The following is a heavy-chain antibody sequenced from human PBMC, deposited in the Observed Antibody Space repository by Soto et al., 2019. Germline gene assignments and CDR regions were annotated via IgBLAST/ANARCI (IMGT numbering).Heavy chain of an antibody. CDR1: DGSFSGYY. CDR2: INHSGST. J-gene: IGHJ4*02. Sequence: PSETLSLTFAVYDGSFSGYYWSWIRQPPGKGLEWIGEINHSGSTNYNPSLKSRVTISVDTSKNQFSLKLSSVTAADTAVYYCARGRRYFDWLFDYWGQGTLVTVSS. V-gene: IGHV4-34*01. CDR3: ARGRRYFDWLFDY. D-gene: IGHD3-9*01.